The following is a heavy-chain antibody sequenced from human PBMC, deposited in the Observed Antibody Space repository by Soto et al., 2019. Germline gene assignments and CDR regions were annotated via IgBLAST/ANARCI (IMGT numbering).Heavy chain of an antibody. CDR3: ARAPSIRGYSYGSRDY. CDR1: GYTFTSYD. CDR2: MNPNSGNT. D-gene: IGHD5-18*01. J-gene: IGHJ4*02. V-gene: IGHV1-8*01. Sequence: ASVKVSCKASGYTFTSYDINWVRQATGQGLEWTGWMNPNSGNTGYAQKFQGRVTMTRNTSISTAYMELSSLRSEDTAVYYCARAPSIRGYSYGSRDYWGQGTLVTVSS.